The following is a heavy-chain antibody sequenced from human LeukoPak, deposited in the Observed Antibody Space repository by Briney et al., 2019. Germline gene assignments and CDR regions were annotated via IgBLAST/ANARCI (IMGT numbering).Heavy chain of an antibody. V-gene: IGHV3-21*01. D-gene: IGHD2-2*01. CDR1: GFTLTSYT. Sequence: PGGSLRLSCAASGFTLTSYTMNWVRQAPRKGLDWGSFISSTSSYIYYTDSVKGRFTISRDNAKNSLYLQMNSLRAEDTAVYYCARVAGYCSSTSNCYSDYWGQGTLVTVSS. CDR3: ARVAGYCSSTSNCYSDY. CDR2: ISSTSSYI. J-gene: IGHJ4*02.